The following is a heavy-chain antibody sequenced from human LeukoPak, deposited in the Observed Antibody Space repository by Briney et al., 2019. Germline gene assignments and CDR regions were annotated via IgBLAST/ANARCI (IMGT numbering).Heavy chain of an antibody. CDR1: GFIFGDYN. V-gene: IGHV3-48*02. Sequence: GGSLRLSCAASGFIFGDYNMNWVRQVPGKGLEWVSYISSGGSTIYYADTVKGRFTISRDNARNSLYLQMNGLTDEDTAVYYCAREPPGNYDDSGHYYAYFDCWGQGALVTVSS. D-gene: IGHD3-22*01. CDR3: AREPPGNYDDSGHYYAYFDC. J-gene: IGHJ4*02. CDR2: ISSGGSTI.